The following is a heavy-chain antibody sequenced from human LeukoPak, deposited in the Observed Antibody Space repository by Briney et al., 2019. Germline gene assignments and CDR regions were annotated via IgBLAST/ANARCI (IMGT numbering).Heavy chain of an antibody. D-gene: IGHD2-15*01. CDR2: IYSGGST. V-gene: IGHV3-66*01. Sequence: GGSLRLSCAASGFIFTNYAMSWVRQAPGKGLEWVSVIYSGGSTYYADSVKGRFTISRDNSKNTLYLQMNSLRAEDTAVYYCATYSVNYYYGMDVWGQGTTVTVSS. CDR1: GFIFTNYA. CDR3: ATYSVNYYYGMDV. J-gene: IGHJ6*02.